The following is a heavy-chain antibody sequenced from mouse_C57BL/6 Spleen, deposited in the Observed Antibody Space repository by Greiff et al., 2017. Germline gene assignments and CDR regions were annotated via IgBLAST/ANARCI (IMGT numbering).Heavy chain of an antibody. Sequence: VQLVESGGGLVKPGGSLKLSCAASGFTFSSYAMSWVRQTPEKRLEWVATISDGGSYTYYPDNVKGRFTISRDNAKNNLYLQMSHLKSEDTAMYYCAREGLRRENAMDYWGQGTSVTVSS. V-gene: IGHV5-4*01. CDR1: GFTFSSYA. J-gene: IGHJ4*01. CDR3: AREGLRRENAMDY. CDR2: ISDGGSYT. D-gene: IGHD2-2*01.